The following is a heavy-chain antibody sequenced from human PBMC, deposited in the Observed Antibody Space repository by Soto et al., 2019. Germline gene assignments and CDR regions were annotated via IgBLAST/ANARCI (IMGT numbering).Heavy chain of an antibody. V-gene: IGHV4-59*01. CDR3: ARVMYSSSCHDY. J-gene: IGHJ4*02. CDR2: IYYSGST. D-gene: IGHD6-13*01. Sequence: SETLSLTCTVSGGSISSYYWSWIRQPPGKGLEWIGYIYYSGSTNYNPSLKSRVTISVDTFKNQFSLKLSSVTAADTAVYYCARVMYSSSCHDYWGQGTLVTVSS. CDR1: GGSISSYY.